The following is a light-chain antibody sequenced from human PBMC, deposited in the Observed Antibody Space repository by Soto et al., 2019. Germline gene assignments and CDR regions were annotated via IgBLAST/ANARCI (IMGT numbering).Light chain of an antibody. CDR1: SSDVGGYNY. CDR2: DVS. CDR3: CSYTTSNTRQIV. J-gene: IGLJ1*01. Sequence: QSVLTQPPSVSGSPGQSITISCPGTSSDVGGYNYVSWYQQHPGKAPKFMIYDVSNRPSGVSNRFSGSKSGNTASLTISGLQAEDEADYYCCSYTTSNTRQIVFGTGTKVTVL. V-gene: IGLV2-14*01.